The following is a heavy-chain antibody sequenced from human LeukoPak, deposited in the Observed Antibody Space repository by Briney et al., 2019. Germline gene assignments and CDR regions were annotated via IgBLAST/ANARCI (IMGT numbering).Heavy chain of an antibody. D-gene: IGHD3/OR15-3a*01. Sequence: GGSLRLSCAASGFTFSSYSMNWVRQAPGKGLEWVSSIRSSSYTYYADSVKGRFTISRDNAKNSLYLQMYSLTPEDTAVYYCAIAKDDFCDYWGQGTLVTVSS. J-gene: IGHJ4*02. CDR2: IRSSSYT. CDR3: AIAKDDFCDY. CDR1: GFTFSSYS. V-gene: IGHV3-21*01.